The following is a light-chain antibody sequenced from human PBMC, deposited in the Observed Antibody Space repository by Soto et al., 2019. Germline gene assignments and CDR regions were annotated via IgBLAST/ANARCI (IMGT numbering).Light chain of an antibody. CDR2: KAS. Sequence: DIPMTQSPSTLSASVGDRVTITCRASQSISSWLARYQQKPGKAPKLLIYKASSLESGVPSRFSGSGSGTEFTLTISSLQPDDFATYYCQQYNSSQGTFGPGTKVDIK. J-gene: IGKJ3*01. V-gene: IGKV1-5*03. CDR1: QSISSW. CDR3: QQYNSSQGT.